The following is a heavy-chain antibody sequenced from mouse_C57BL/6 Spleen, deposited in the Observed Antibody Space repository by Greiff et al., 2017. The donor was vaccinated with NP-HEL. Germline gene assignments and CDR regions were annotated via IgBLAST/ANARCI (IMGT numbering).Heavy chain of an antibody. Sequence: QVQLQQPGAELVKPGASVKLSCKASGYTFTSYWMQWVKQRPGQGLEWIGEIDPSDSYTNYNQKFKGKATLTVDTSSSTAYMQLSSLTSEDSAVYYCARMGAQATSYWGQGTLVTVSA. CDR1: GYTFTSYW. V-gene: IGHV1-50*01. D-gene: IGHD3-2*02. CDR2: IDPSDSYT. J-gene: IGHJ3*01. CDR3: ARMGAQATSY.